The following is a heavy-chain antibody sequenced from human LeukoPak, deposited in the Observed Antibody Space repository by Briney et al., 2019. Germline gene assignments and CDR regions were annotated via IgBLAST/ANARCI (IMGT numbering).Heavy chain of an antibody. Sequence: ASVKVSCKASGGTFSSYAISWVRQAPGQGLEWMGGIIPIFGTANYAQKFQGRVTITADKSTSTAYMELSSLRSEDTAVYYCARGGYYDSSGYFDYWGQGTLVTVSS. D-gene: IGHD3-22*01. CDR3: ARGGYYDSSGYFDY. V-gene: IGHV1-69*06. CDR2: IIPIFGTA. CDR1: GGTFSSYA. J-gene: IGHJ4*02.